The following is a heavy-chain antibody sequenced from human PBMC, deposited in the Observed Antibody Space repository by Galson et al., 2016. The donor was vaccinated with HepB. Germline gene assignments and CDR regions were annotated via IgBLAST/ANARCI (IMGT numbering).Heavy chain of an antibody. CDR3: ATFLETYYDSVFHFDY. Sequence: SLRLSCATSGFTFSSYALHWVRQAPGKGLEWVAVISSDGRNTDYADSVKGRFTISRDNSQSTLHLDLDSLRVEDTAVYYCATFLETYYDSVFHFDYWGQGTLVTVSS. D-gene: IGHD3-22*01. V-gene: IGHV3-30*04. CDR2: ISSDGRNT. J-gene: IGHJ4*02. CDR1: GFTFSSYA.